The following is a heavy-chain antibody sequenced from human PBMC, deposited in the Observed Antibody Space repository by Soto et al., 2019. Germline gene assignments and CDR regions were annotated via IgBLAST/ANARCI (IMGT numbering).Heavy chain of an antibody. D-gene: IGHD3-10*01. Sequence: QVQLQESGPGLVKPSETLSLTSTVSDGSVSSGNYYWSWIRQPPGKGLEWIGNIYYIGNTNYNPSLKSRVTISVDTSKNQFSLKLSSVTAADTAVYYCATDRGAHLHGHGMDVWGQGTTVTVSS. CDR1: DGSVSSGNYY. CDR2: IYYIGNT. J-gene: IGHJ6*02. CDR3: ATDRGAHLHGHGMDV. V-gene: IGHV4-61*01.